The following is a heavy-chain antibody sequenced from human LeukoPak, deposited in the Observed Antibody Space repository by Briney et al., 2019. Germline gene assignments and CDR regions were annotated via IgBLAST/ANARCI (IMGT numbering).Heavy chain of an antibody. CDR3: AREDSSDYYSGHFDS. Sequence: SETLSLTCTVPGGSISSGNYYWTWIRQHPGKGLEWIGYISYSGSTFYNPSLQSRIAMSLDTSKSQFSLKLSSVSAADTAVYFCAREDSSDYYSGHFDSWGQGTLVTVSS. CDR2: ISYSGST. J-gene: IGHJ4*02. D-gene: IGHD3-22*01. V-gene: IGHV4-31*03. CDR1: GGSISSGNYY.